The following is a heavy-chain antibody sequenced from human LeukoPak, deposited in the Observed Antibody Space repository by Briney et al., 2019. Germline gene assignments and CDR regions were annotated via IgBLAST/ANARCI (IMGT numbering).Heavy chain of an antibody. CDR3: AKAGAVVVVAAKYFDY. V-gene: IGHV4-59*01. CDR2: IYYSGST. J-gene: IGHJ4*02. Sequence: SETLSLTCTVSGGSISSYYWSWIRQPPGKGLEWIGYIYYSGSTNYNPSLKSRVTISVDTSKNQFSLKLSSVTAADTAVYHCAKAGAVVVVAAKYFDYWGQGTLVTVSS. D-gene: IGHD2-15*01. CDR1: GGSISSYY.